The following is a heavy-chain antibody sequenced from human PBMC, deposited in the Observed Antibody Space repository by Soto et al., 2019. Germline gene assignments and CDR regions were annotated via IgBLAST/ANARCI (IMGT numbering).Heavy chain of an antibody. J-gene: IGHJ4*02. V-gene: IGHV3-30*18. Sequence: PGGSLRLSCGASGFTFSTNVRHWVRQSPGKGLEWVAFMSHDGKNKYYVDSVKGRFTISRDNSKNTLYLHMDSLRPEDTAVYYCVKDFDRTWSFDFWGQGTLVTVSS. CDR1: GFTFSTNV. CDR2: MSHDGKNK. CDR3: VKDFDRTWSFDF. D-gene: IGHD2-8*02.